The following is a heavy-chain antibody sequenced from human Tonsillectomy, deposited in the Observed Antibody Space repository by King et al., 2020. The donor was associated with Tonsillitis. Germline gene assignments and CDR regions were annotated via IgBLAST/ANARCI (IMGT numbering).Heavy chain of an antibody. CDR3: ARAAPGRYFDY. Sequence: VQLVESGGGVVQPGRSLRLSCAASGFSFKNYAMHWVRQAPGKGLEWVAIISYHGTNKYYADSVKGRFTISRDNSKNLLYLQMNSLRADDTAVYFCARAAPGRYFDYWGQGTLVTVSS. CDR2: ISYHGTNK. J-gene: IGHJ4*02. CDR1: GFSFKNYA. V-gene: IGHV3-30*04.